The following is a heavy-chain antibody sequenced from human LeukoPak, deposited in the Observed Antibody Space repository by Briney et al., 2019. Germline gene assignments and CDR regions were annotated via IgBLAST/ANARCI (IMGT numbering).Heavy chain of an antibody. V-gene: IGHV4-31*03. D-gene: IGHD3-22*01. CDR3: ARGSSGYSFSPFDY. J-gene: IGHJ4*02. CDR1: GVSISSGGYY. Sequence: SETLSLTCTVSGVSISSGGYYWSWIRQHPGKGLEWIGYIYYSGSTYYNPSLKSRVTISVDTSKNQFSLKLSSVTAADTAVYYCARGSSGYSFSPFDYWGQGTLVAVSS. CDR2: IYYSGST.